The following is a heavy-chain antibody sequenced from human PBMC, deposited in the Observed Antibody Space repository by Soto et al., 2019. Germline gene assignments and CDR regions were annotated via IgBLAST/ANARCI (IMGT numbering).Heavy chain of an antibody. V-gene: IGHV4-61*01. CDR3: ARERGDSHWIDP. CDR2: VENSGST. CDR1: GGSVSSESYY. D-gene: IGHD2-21*01. J-gene: IGHJ5*02. Sequence: SETLSLTCSVSGGSVSSESYYWSWIRQTPGKGLEWIGNVENSGSTKYNPSLKSRVTISVDTSKNQFSLKLSSVTGADTAVYYCARERGDSHWIDPWGQGTLVTAPQ.